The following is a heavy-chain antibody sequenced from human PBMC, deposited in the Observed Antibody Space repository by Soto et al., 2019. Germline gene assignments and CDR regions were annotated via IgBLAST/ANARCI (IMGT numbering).Heavy chain of an antibody. CDR1: GYTFTGYY. D-gene: IGHD5-12*01. Sequence: ASVKVSCKASGYTFTGYYMHWVRQAPGQGFEWMGWINPNSGGTNYAQKFQGWVTMTRDTSISTAYMELSRLRSDDTAVYYCARNGIVATILGDDAFDIWGQGTMVTVSS. V-gene: IGHV1-2*04. CDR3: ARNGIVATILGDDAFDI. CDR2: INPNSGGT. J-gene: IGHJ3*02.